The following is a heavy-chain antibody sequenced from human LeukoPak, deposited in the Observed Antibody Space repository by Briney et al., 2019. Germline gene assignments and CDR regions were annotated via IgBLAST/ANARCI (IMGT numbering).Heavy chain of an antibody. D-gene: IGHD5-18*01. Sequence: GGSLRLSCVASGFSFSSDAMSWVRQAPGKGLEWVSTISSGGGSIYYADSVKGRFTISRDNSNNTLYLQVNSLRAEETAVYYCAKGGGYSSVGLHYFDYWGQGTLVTVSS. CDR3: AKGGGYSSVGLHYFDY. J-gene: IGHJ4*02. V-gene: IGHV3-23*01. CDR2: ISSGGGSI. CDR1: GFSFSSDA.